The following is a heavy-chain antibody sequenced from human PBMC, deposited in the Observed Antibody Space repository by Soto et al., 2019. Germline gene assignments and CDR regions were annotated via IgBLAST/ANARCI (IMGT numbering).Heavy chain of an antibody. CDR1: GYTFTSYA. CDR3: ARDRISGWSDDGGFDP. Sequence: GAAVKVSCKACGYTFTSYAMHWVRQAPGQRLEWMGWINAGNGNTKYSQKFQGRVTITRDTSASTAYMELSSLRSEDTAVYYCARDRISGWSDDGGFDPWGQGTLVTVSS. D-gene: IGHD6-19*01. CDR2: INAGNGNT. V-gene: IGHV1-3*01. J-gene: IGHJ5*02.